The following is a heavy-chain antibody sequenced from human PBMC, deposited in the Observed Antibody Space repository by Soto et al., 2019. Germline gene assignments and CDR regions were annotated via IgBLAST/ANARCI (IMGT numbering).Heavy chain of an antibody. Sequence: GGSLRLSCSAAGFTFSSYAMHWVRQAPGKGLEYVSAISSNGGSTYYADSVKGRFTISRDNSKNTLYLQMSSLRAEDTAVYYCVKDSLSMIVVVGAFDIWGQGTMVTVSS. D-gene: IGHD3-22*01. CDR3: VKDSLSMIVVVGAFDI. CDR1: GFTFSSYA. J-gene: IGHJ3*02. V-gene: IGHV3-64D*08. CDR2: ISSNGGST.